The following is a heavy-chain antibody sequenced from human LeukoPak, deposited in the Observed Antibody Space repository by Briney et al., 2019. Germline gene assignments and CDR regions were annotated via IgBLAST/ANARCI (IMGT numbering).Heavy chain of an antibody. CDR1: GFTFNTYW. CDR3: AKSLWFGELLDGDYGMDV. CDR2: IKQDGSEK. J-gene: IGHJ6*02. Sequence: GGSLRLSCAASGFTFNTYWMTWVRQAPGKGLEWVASIKQDGSEKYYVDSVKGRFTISRDNAKNSLYLQMNSLRAEDTALYYCAKSLWFGELLDGDYGMDVWGQGTTVTVSS. D-gene: IGHD3-10*01. V-gene: IGHV3-7*03.